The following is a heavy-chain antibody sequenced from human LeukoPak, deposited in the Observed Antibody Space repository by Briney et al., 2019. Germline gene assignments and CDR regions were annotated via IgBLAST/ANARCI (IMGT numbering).Heavy chain of an antibody. CDR1: GGSISSYY. Sequence: PSETLSLTCTVSGGSISSYYWSWIRQPPGKGLEWIGYIYYSGSANYNPSLKSRVTISVDTSKNQFSLKLSSVTAADTAVYYCARDHISNSGYDRHYYYMDVWGKATTVTVSS. V-gene: IGHV4-59*01. CDR3: ARDHISNSGYDRHYYYMDV. CDR2: IYYSGSA. J-gene: IGHJ6*03. D-gene: IGHD5-12*01.